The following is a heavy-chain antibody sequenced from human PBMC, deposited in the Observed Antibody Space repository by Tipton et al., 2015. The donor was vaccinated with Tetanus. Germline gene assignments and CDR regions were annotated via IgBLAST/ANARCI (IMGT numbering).Heavy chain of an antibody. CDR1: GGSFSGYY. CDR3: ARVHSSSWYPGDYYGMDV. V-gene: IGHV4-34*01. J-gene: IGHJ6*02. CDR2: INHSGST. Sequence: TLSLTCAVYGGSFSGYYWSWIRQPPGKGLEWIGEINHSGSTNYNPSLKSRVTISVDTSKNQFSLKLSSVTAADTAVYYCARVHSSSWYPGDYYGMDVWGQGTTVTVSS. D-gene: IGHD6-13*01.